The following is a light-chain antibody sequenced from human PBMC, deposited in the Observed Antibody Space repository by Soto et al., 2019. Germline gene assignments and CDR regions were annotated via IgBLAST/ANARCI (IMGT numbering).Light chain of an antibody. CDR1: QAISNY. V-gene: IGKV1-33*01. CDR3: QQYESLPLT. Sequence: DIQMTQSPSFLSASVGDRVTITCRASQAISNYLNWYQQRPGKAPKLLIYDASDLETGVPSRFSGSGSGTGFTFTISSLQPEDFATYYCQQYESLPLTFGQGTRLEIK. J-gene: IGKJ5*01. CDR2: DAS.